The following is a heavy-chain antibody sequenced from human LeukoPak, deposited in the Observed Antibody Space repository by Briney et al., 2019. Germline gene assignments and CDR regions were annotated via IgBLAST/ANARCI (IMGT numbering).Heavy chain of an antibody. Sequence: GESLKISCKGSGYSFTSYWIGWVRQMPGKGLEWMGIIYPGDSDTRYSPSSQGQVTISADKSISTAYLQWSSLKASDTAMYYCARHRIPFTIFGVVDLDYWGQGTLVTVSS. CDR1: GYSFTSYW. V-gene: IGHV5-51*01. CDR2: IYPGDSDT. CDR3: ARHRIPFTIFGVVDLDY. D-gene: IGHD3-3*01. J-gene: IGHJ4*02.